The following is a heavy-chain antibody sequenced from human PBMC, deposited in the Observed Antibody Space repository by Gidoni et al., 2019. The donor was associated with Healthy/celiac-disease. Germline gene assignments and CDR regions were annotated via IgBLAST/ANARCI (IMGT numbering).Heavy chain of an antibody. CDR2: IYYSVST. V-gene: IGHV4-31*01. Sequence: QVQLQESGPGLVKPSQTLSLTCTVSGGSISSGGYYWSWIRQHPGKGLAWIGYIYYSVSTYYNPSLKSLVTISVDTSKNQFSLKLSSVTAADTAVYYCARGYGSGSYYQNWFDPWGQGTLVTVSS. CDR3: ARGYGSGSYYQNWFDP. CDR1: GGSISSGGYY. D-gene: IGHD3-10*01. J-gene: IGHJ5*02.